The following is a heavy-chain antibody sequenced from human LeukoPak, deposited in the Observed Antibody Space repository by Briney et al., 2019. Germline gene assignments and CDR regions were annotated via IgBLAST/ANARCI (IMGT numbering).Heavy chain of an antibody. CDR3: AKDLRGYSYGYFTDY. V-gene: IGHV3-30*02. D-gene: IGHD5-18*01. J-gene: IGHJ4*02. Sequence: PGGSLRLSCAASGFTFSSYGMHWVRQAPGKGLEWVAFIRYDGSQKYYADSVKGRFTISRDNSKNTLYLQMNSLRAEDTAVYYCAKDLRGYSYGYFTDYWGQGTLVTVSS. CDR2: IRYDGSQK. CDR1: GFTFSSYG.